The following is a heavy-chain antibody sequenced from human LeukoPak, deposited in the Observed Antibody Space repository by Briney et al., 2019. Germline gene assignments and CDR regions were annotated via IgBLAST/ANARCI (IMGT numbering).Heavy chain of an antibody. CDR2: ISYDGSNK. CDR1: GFTFSSYG. CDR3: AKDMCSSTSCYVFYFYGMDV. J-gene: IGHJ6*04. D-gene: IGHD2-2*01. Sequence: KAGGSLRLSCAASGFTFSSYGMHWVRQAPGKGLEWVAVISYDGSNKYYADSVKGRFTISRDNSKNTLYLQMNSLRPEDTAVYYCAKDMCSSTSCYVFYFYGMDVWGKGTTVTVSS. V-gene: IGHV3-30*18.